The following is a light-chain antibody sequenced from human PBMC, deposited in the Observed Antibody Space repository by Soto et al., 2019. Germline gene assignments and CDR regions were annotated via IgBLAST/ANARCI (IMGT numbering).Light chain of an antibody. CDR1: SSDVGSYNL. J-gene: IGLJ1*01. CDR3: CSYAGSSTPYV. Sequence: QSALAQPASVSGSPGQSITISCTGTSSDVGSYNLVSWYQQHPGKAPKLIISEVSKRPSGVSNRFSGSKSGNTASLTVSGLQADDEADYYCCSYAGSSTPYVFGIGTKVTVL. V-gene: IGLV2-23*02. CDR2: EVS.